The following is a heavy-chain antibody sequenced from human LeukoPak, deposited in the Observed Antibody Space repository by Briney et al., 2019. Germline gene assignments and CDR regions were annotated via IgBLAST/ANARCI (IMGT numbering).Heavy chain of an antibody. CDR1: GFTFSNYA. J-gene: IGHJ4*02. CDR3: ATDGSPFDY. CDR2: ISSSSSYI. Sequence: SGGSLRLSCAASGFTFSNYAMSWVRQAPGKGLEWVSSISSSSSYIYYADSVKGRFTISRDNAKNSLYLQMNSLRAEDTAVYYCATDGSPFDYWGQGTLVTVSS. V-gene: IGHV3-21*01.